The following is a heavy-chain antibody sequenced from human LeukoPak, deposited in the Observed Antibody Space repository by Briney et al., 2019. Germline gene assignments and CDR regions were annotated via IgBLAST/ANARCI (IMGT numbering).Heavy chain of an antibody. V-gene: IGHV4-4*07. CDR2: IHATGGT. D-gene: IGHD2-15*01. CDR1: GGSFSNYY. CDR3: ARDVDGTWDNWFDP. J-gene: IGHJ5*02. Sequence: SETLSLTCSVSGGSFSNYYWSWIRQPAGKGLEWIGRIHATGGTNYNAALRSRVTMSLDTSNNEFSLNLSSVTAADTAIYYCARDVDGTWDNWFDPWGQGTRVTVSS.